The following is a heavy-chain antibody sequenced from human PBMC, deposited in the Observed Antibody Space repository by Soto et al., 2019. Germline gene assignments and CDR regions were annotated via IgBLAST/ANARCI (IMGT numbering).Heavy chain of an antibody. CDR3: TSEKGWRQSPLDS. Sequence: LVESGGGLVKPGGSIRLSCAASGFIFRNAWMSWVRQAPGKGLEWVGRIKSKSSGGTTDYAAPVEGRVTITRDDSKSILHLQMTSLTVEDTAVYFCTSEKGWRQSPLDSWGQGALVTVSS. CDR1: GFIFRNAW. V-gene: IGHV3-15*01. D-gene: IGHD4-4*01. CDR2: IKSKSSGGTT. J-gene: IGHJ5*01.